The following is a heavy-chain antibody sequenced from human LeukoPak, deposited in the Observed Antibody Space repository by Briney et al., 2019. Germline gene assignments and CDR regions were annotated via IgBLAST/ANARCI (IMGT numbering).Heavy chain of an antibody. CDR1: GFTFSSYS. Sequence: RAGGSLRLSCAASGFTFSSYSMNWVRQAPGKGLEWVSSISSSSSYIYYADSVKGRFTISRDNAKNSLYLQMNSLRAEDTAVYYCAREREHSRYNWNYGEDYWGQGTLVTVSS. J-gene: IGHJ4*02. CDR2: ISSSSSYI. CDR3: AREREHSRYNWNYGEDY. V-gene: IGHV3-21*01. D-gene: IGHD1-7*01.